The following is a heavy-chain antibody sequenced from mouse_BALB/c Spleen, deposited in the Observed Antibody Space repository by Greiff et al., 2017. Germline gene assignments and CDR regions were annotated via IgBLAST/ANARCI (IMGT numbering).Heavy chain of an antibody. Sequence: VESGGGLVKPGGSLKLSCAASGFNFSIHAMSGVRQSPEKRLEWFAYISIGCSYTYYPDTVAGRFTISRDNAKNTLNLDMSSLRSEETDMYYCARAGNRHRGNYYAMDYWGQGTSVTVSS. J-gene: IGHJ4*01. CDR3: ARAGNRHRGNYYAMDY. V-gene: IGHV5-9-4*01. CDR2: ISIGCSYT. D-gene: IGHD6-1*01. CDR1: GFNFSIHA.